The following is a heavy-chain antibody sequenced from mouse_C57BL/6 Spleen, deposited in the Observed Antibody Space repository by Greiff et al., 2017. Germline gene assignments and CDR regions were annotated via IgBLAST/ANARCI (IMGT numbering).Heavy chain of an antibody. V-gene: IGHV3-6*01. J-gene: IGHJ4*01. Sequence: VQLQQSGPGLVKPSQSLSLTCSVTGYSITSGYYWNWIRQFPGNKLEWIGYISYDGSNNYNPSLKNRTAITRDTAKNQFVLKLNSVTTEDTATYYCARAYYYGSSYDAMDYWGQGTSVTVSS. CDR2: ISYDGSN. CDR1: GYSITSGYY. CDR3: ARAYYYGSSYDAMDY. D-gene: IGHD1-1*01.